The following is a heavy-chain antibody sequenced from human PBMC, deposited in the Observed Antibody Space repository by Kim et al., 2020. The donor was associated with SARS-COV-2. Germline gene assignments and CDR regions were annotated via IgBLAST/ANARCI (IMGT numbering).Heavy chain of an antibody. V-gene: IGHV3-15*01. CDR1: GFTFSNAW. Sequence: GGSLRLSCAASGFTFSNAWMSWVRQSPGKGLEWLGRIKSKTDGGTTDYAAPVKGRFTISRDDSKDTLYLQMNSLKTEDTALYYCNTEGGAWGQGTLVTVSS. CDR2: IKSKTDGGTT. J-gene: IGHJ5*02. CDR3: NTEGGA. D-gene: IGHD3-16*01.